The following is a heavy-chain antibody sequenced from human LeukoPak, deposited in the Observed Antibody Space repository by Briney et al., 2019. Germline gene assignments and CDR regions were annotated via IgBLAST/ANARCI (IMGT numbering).Heavy chain of an antibody. J-gene: IGHJ4*02. Sequence: SETLSLTCTVSGGSISSYYWSWIRQPAGKGLEWIGRIYTSGSTNYNPSLKSRVTMSVDTSKNQFSLKLSSVTAADTAVYYCARRDFWSGYPLYFDYWGQGTLATVSS. V-gene: IGHV4-4*07. D-gene: IGHD3-3*01. CDR2: IYTSGST. CDR1: GGSISSYY. CDR3: ARRDFWSGYPLYFDY.